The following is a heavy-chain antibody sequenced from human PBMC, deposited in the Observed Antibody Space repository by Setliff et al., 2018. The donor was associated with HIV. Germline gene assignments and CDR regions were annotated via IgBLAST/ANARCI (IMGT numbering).Heavy chain of an antibody. Sequence: PSETLSLTCSVSGGSISTGGYYWSWIRQHPGEGLEWIGYIYYSGSTYYYPSLKSRVTISVDTSKNQFSLKLSSVTAADTAVYYCARQLSNSLDYWGQGTLVTVSS. D-gene: IGHD7-27*01. V-gene: IGHV4-31*03. CDR1: GGSISTGGYY. CDR2: IYYSGST. J-gene: IGHJ4*02. CDR3: ARQLSNSLDY.